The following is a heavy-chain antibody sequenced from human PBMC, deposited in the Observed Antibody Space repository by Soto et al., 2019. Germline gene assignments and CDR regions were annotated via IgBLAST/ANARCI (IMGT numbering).Heavy chain of an antibody. Sequence: QVQLGQSGAEVKKPGASVKVSCKASGYTFTSYGISWVRQAPGQGLEWMGWISAYNGNTNYAQKLQGRVTMTTDTSTSTAYMELRSLRSDDTAVYYCARARITMIVVGMAADYWGQGTLVTVSS. D-gene: IGHD3-22*01. CDR1: GYTFTSYG. CDR2: ISAYNGNT. J-gene: IGHJ4*02. CDR3: ARARITMIVVGMAADY. V-gene: IGHV1-18*01.